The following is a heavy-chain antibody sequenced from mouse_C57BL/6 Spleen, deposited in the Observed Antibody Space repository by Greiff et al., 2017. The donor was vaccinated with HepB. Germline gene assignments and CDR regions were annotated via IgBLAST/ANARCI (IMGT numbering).Heavy chain of an antibody. V-gene: IGHV3-6*01. CDR1: GYSITSGYY. J-gene: IGHJ3*01. Sequence: DVKLQESGPGLVKPSQSLSLTCSVTGYSITSGYYWNWIRQFPGNKLEWMGYISYDGSNNYNPSLKNRISITRDTSKNQFFLKLNSVTTEDTATYYCARWLLPYWGQGTLVTVSA. D-gene: IGHD2-3*01. CDR2: ISYDGSN. CDR3: ARWLLPY.